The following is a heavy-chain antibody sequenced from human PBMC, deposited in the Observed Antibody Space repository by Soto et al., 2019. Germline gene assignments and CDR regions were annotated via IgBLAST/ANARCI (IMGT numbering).Heavy chain of an antibody. Sequence: SETLSLTCTVSGGPFSRGGYYWSWIRQHPGKGLECIGYIFYTGSTYYNPTLKSRVTMSVDTSKRQFSLNLSSLTAADTAVYYCARQYSGDWYYWYDSWGQGTLVTVSS. V-gene: IGHV4-31*03. CDR3: ARQYSGDWYYWYDS. CDR1: GGPFSRGGYY. J-gene: IGHJ5*01. CDR2: IFYTGST. D-gene: IGHD6-19*01.